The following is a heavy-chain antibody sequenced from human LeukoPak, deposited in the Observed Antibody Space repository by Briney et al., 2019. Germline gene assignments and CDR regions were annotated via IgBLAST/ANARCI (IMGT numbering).Heavy chain of an antibody. J-gene: IGHJ4*02. D-gene: IGHD2-21*01. V-gene: IGHV2-5*01. CDR1: GFSLSTSGVG. CDR2: IYWNNDK. Sequence: SGPTLVNPXQTLTLTCTFSGFSLSTSGVGVGWIRQPPGKALEWLAVIYWNNDKRYSPSLKSRLTITKDTSKNQVVLTMTNMDPVDTATYYCAYSLKADYCGGDCYNTYYFDYWGQGTLVTVSS. CDR3: AYSLKADYCGGDCYNTYYFDY.